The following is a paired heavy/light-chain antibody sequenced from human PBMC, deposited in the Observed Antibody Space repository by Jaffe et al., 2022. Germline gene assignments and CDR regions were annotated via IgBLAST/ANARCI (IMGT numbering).Light chain of an antibody. V-gene: IGKV1-33*01. CDR3: QQYDNLPIFT. CDR2: DAS. J-gene: IGKJ3*01. CDR1: QDISNY. Sequence: DIQMTQSPSSLSASVGDRVTITCQASQDISNYLNWYQQKPGKAPKLLIYDASNLETGVPSRFSGSGSGTDFTFTISSLQPEDIATYYCQQYDNLPIFTFGPGTKVDIK.
Heavy chain of an antibody. CDR1: GYSISSGYY. CDR2: IYHSGST. CDR3: ARIFDWLEKGHYYYMDV. V-gene: IGHV4-38-2*01. Sequence: QVQLQESGPGLVKPSETLSLTCAVSGYSISSGYYWGWIRQPPGKGLEWIGSIYHSGSTYYNPSLKSRVTISVDTSKNQFSLKLSSVTAADTAVYYCARIFDWLEKGHYYYMDVWGKGTTVTVSS. J-gene: IGHJ6*03. D-gene: IGHD3-9*01.